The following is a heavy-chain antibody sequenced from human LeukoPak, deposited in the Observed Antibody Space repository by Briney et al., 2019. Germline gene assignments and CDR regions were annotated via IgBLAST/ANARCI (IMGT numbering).Heavy chain of an antibody. CDR1: GYTFPGHH. V-gene: IGHV1-2*02. CDR3: ARDGYGGNSFDY. J-gene: IGHJ4*02. Sequence: ASVKVSCKASGYTFPGHHIHWVRQAPGQGLEWMGWINPKNGGTDYAQKFQGRVTMTRDTSINTAFMELSRLNSDDTAVYFCARDGYGGNSFDYWGQGTLVTVSS. D-gene: IGHD4-23*01. CDR2: INPKNGGT.